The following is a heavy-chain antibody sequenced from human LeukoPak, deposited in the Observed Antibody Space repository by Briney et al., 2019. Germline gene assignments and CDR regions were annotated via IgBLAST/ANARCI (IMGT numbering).Heavy chain of an antibody. J-gene: IGHJ6*02. Sequence: GGSLRLSCAASGFTFSSYAMSWVRQAPGKGLEWVSAFSGGGGGTYYADSVKGRFTVSRDNAKNSLYLQMNSLRAEDTALYYCARVVPAAIGGYYYYGMDVWGQGTTVTVSS. CDR2: FSGGGGGT. V-gene: IGHV3-23*01. CDR1: GFTFSSYA. CDR3: ARVVPAAIGGYYYYGMDV. D-gene: IGHD2-2*01.